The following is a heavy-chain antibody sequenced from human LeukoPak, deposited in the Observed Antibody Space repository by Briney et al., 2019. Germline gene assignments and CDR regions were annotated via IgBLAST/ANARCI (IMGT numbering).Heavy chain of an antibody. J-gene: IGHJ3*02. Sequence: SQTLSLTCTVSGDSISSLNYYWNCIRQHPGKGLEWIGYIYYSGSTYCNPSLKRRLTISVDTSKNQFSLRLSSVTAADTAVYYCARGYYDTDVAFDIWGQGTMVTVSS. CDR3: ARGYYDTDVAFDI. CDR1: GDSISSLNYY. D-gene: IGHD3-22*01. CDR2: IYYSGST. V-gene: IGHV4-31*03.